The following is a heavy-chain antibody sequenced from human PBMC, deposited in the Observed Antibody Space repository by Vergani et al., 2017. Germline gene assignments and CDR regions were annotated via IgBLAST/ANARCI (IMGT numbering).Heavy chain of an antibody. D-gene: IGHD3-10*01. CDR2: ISWNSGSI. J-gene: IGHJ6*03. Sequence: EVQLVESGGGLVQPGRSLRLSCAASGFTFDDYAMHWVRQAPGKGLEWVSGISWNSGSIGYADSVKGLFTISRDNAKNSLYLQMNSLRAEDTALYYCAKDMVRGVPDYYMDVWGKGTTVTVSS. CDR1: GFTFDDYA. V-gene: IGHV3-9*01. CDR3: AKDMVRGVPDYYMDV.